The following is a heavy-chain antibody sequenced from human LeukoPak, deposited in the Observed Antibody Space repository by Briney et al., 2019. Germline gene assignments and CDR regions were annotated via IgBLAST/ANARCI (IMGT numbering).Heavy chain of an antibody. Sequence: GASVKVSCKASGGTFSSYAISWVRQAPGQGLEWMGWMNPNSGNTGYAQKFQGRVTMTRNTSISTAYMELSSLRSEDTAVYYCARGWSRWQQLSDYWGQGTLVTVSS. J-gene: IGHJ4*02. V-gene: IGHV1-8*02. CDR1: GGTFSSYA. CDR3: ARGWSRWQQLSDY. CDR2: MNPNSGNT. D-gene: IGHD6-13*01.